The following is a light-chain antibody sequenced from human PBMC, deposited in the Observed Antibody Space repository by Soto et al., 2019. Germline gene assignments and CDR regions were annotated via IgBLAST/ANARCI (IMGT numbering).Light chain of an antibody. J-gene: IGKJ1*01. CDR3: QQYDNWPQT. V-gene: IGKV3-15*01. Sequence: TVMTQSPATLSVSPGERATLSCRASQSVSSDLAWYQHKPGQAPRLLIYGASTRATGIPARFSGRGSGTEFTLTISSLQSVDFAVYYCQQYDNWPQTFGQGTKVDIK. CDR1: QSVSSD. CDR2: GAS.